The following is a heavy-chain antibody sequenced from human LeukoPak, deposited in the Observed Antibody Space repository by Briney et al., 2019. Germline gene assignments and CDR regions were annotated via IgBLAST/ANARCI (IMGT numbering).Heavy chain of an antibody. J-gene: IGHJ3*02. CDR2: ISYDGSNK. CDR1: GFTFSSYG. D-gene: IGHD1-26*01. Sequence: GGSLRLSCAASGFTFSSYGMHWVRQAPGKGLEWVAVISYDGSNKYYADSVKGRFTISRDNPKNTLYLQMNSLRAEDTAVYYCAKEMWEPGTIWGQGTMVTVSS. CDR3: AKEMWEPGTI. V-gene: IGHV3-30*18.